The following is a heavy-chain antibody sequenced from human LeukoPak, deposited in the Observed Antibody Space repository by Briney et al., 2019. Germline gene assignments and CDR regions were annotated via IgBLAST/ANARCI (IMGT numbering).Heavy chain of an antibody. CDR2: LSGSGDST. V-gene: IGHV3-23*01. J-gene: IGHJ4*02. D-gene: IGHD2/OR15-2a*01. CDR3: ANKATSSRSYPFYY. Sequence: GGSLRLSCAASGFTFSSYAMSWVRQAPGKGLEWVSTLSGSGDSTNYADSVKGRFTISRDNSKNTLYLQMNSLSADHTAVYYCANKATSSRSYPFYYWGQGTLFTVSS. CDR1: GFTFSSYA.